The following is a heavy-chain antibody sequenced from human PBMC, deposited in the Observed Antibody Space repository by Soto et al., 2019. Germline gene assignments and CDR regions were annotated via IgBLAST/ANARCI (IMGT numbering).Heavy chain of an antibody. D-gene: IGHD2-15*01. CDR2: IIPIFGTA. Sequence: QVQLVQSGAEVKKPGSSVKVSCKASGGTFSSYAISWVRQAPGQGLEWMGGIIPIFGTANYAQKFQGRVTITADESTSTAYMEVSSLRCEDTAVNYCARDGSQGYCGGGSCRLRGYYYYGMDVWGQGTTVTVSS. CDR3: ARDGSQGYCGGGSCRLRGYYYYGMDV. CDR1: GGTFSSYA. V-gene: IGHV1-69*01. J-gene: IGHJ6*02.